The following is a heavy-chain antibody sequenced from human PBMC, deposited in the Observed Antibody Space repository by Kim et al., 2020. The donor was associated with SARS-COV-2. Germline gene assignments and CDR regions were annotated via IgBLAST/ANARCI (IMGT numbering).Heavy chain of an antibody. CDR2: IYTSGST. D-gene: IGHD6-13*01. V-gene: IGHV4-4*07. Sequence: SETLSLTCTVSGGSISSYYWSWIRQPAGKGLEWIGRIYTSGSTNYNPSLKSRVTMSVDTSKNQFSLKLSSVTAADTAVYYCARDWGIAAAGNWFDPWGQGTLVTVSS. J-gene: IGHJ5*02. CDR3: ARDWGIAAAGNWFDP. CDR1: GGSISSYY.